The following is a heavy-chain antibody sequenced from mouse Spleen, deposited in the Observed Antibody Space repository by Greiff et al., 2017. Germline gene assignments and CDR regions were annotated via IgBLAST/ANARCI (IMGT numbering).Heavy chain of an antibody. V-gene: IGHV1-82*01. CDR3: ASRDDGYSGFAY. CDR2: IYPGDGDT. CDR1: GYAFSSSW. Sequence: QVQLQQSGPELVKPGASVKISCKASGYAFSSSWMNWVKQRPGKGLEWIGRIYPGDGDTNYNGKFKGKATLTADKSSSTAYMQLSSLTSEDSAVYFCASRDDGYSGFAYWGQGTLVTVSA. J-gene: IGHJ3*01. D-gene: IGHD2-3*01.